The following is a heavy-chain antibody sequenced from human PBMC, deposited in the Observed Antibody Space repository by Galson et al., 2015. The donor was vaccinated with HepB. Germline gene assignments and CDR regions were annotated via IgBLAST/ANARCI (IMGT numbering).Heavy chain of an antibody. J-gene: IGHJ4*02. CDR1: GFTVSSNY. Sequence: SLRLSCAASGFTVSSNYMSWVRQAPGKPLEWVSVFCCAGSTYCPASVKGRFTISRDNSKNTLYLQMNSLRAEDTAVYYCARVPFSSWYRYFDYWGQGTLVTVSS. CDR2: FCCAGST. V-gene: IGHV3-66*02. D-gene: IGHD6-13*01. CDR3: ARVPFSSWYRYFDY.